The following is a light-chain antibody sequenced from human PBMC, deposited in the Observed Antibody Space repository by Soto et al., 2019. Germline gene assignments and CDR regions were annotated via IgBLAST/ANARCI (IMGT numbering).Light chain of an antibody. Sequence: QPVLTQPASVSGSPGQSIAISCTGTSSDVGGYNYVSWYQQHPGKAPKLIIYDVTNRPSGVSNRFSGSKSGNTASLTISGLQAEDEADYYCSSYTSSSTYVFGTGTKLTV. V-gene: IGLV2-14*01. CDR3: SSYTSSSTYV. CDR1: SSDVGGYNY. CDR2: DVT. J-gene: IGLJ1*01.